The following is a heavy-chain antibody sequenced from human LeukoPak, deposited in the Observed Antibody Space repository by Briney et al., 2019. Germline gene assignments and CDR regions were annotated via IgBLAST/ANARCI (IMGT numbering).Heavy chain of an antibody. CDR2: TYYRSKWYN. D-gene: IGHD6-19*01. CDR1: GDSVSSNSAA. J-gene: IGHJ6*02. Sequence: SQTLSLTCAISGDSVSSNSAAWNWIRQSPSRGLEWLGRTYYRSKWYNDYAVSVKSRITINPDTSKNQFSLQLNSVTPEDTAVYYCARVPMAGKYFYYYYGMDVWGQGTTVTVSS. V-gene: IGHV6-1*01. CDR3: ARVPMAGKYFYYYYGMDV.